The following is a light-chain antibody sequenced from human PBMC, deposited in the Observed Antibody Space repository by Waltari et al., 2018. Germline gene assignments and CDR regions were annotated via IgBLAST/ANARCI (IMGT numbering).Light chain of an antibody. CDR1: QGVGSN. CDR2: GAS. J-gene: IGKJ1*01. CDR3: QQYNNWPT. V-gene: IGKV3-15*01. Sequence: ELVMTHSPATLSVSPGERATPSCRASQGVGSNLAWYQQKPGQAPSLLIYGASTRAPGIPARCSGRGSGTEFTLTISSLQAEDFAVYYWQQYNNWPTVGQGTKVEIK.